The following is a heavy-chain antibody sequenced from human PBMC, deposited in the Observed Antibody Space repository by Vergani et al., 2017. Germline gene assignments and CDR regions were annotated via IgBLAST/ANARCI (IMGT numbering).Heavy chain of an antibody. Sequence: QVQLVESGGGVVQPGRSLRLSCAASGFTFSSYAMHWVRQAPGKGLEWVAVISYDGSNKYYADSVKGRFTISRDNSKNTLYLQMNSLRAEDTAVYYCARDDYSNYAHELFDYRGQGTLVTVSS. D-gene: IGHD4-11*01. V-gene: IGHV3-30*04. J-gene: IGHJ4*02. CDR3: ARDDYSNYAHELFDY. CDR1: GFTFSSYA. CDR2: ISYDGSNK.